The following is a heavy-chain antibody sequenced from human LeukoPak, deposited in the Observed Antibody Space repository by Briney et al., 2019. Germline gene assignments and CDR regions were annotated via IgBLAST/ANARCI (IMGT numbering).Heavy chain of an antibody. CDR1: GFTFDDYA. Sequence: GGSLRLSCAASGFTFDDYAMHWVRQAPGKGLEWVSGISWNSGSIGYADSVKGRFTISRDNAKNTLFLQVNSLRAEDTAVYYCARGGSYPNDPFDIWGQGTMVTV. J-gene: IGHJ3*02. V-gene: IGHV3-9*01. CDR3: ARGGSYPNDPFDI. D-gene: IGHD1-26*01. CDR2: ISWNSGSI.